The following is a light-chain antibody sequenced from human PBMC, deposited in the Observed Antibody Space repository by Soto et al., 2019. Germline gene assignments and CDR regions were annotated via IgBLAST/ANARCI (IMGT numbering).Light chain of an antibody. CDR1: TGAVTSDYY. Sequence: QAVVTQEPSLTVSPGGTVTLTCASSTGAVTSDYYPSWFQQKPGQPPRSLIYSISNKHSWTPARFSGSLLGGKAALTLSGVQPEDEAEYYCQLFLGGDQSCVFGGGTKLTVL. CDR2: SIS. CDR3: QLFLGGDQSCV. V-gene: IGLV7-43*01. J-gene: IGLJ3*02.